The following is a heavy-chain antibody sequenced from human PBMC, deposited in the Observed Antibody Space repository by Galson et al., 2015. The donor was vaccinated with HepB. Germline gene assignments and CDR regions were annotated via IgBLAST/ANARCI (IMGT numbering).Heavy chain of an antibody. CDR3: ARDASRFVAARYYFDY. J-gene: IGHJ4*02. CDR2: IKQDGSGK. V-gene: IGHV3-7*03. CDR1: GFTFSSYW. Sequence: SLRLSCAASGFTFSSYWMSWVRQAPGKGLEWVANIKQDGSGKYYVDSVKGRFTISRDNAKNSLYLQMNSLRAEDTAVYYCARDASRFVAARYYFDYWGQGTLVTVSS. D-gene: IGHD6-6*01.